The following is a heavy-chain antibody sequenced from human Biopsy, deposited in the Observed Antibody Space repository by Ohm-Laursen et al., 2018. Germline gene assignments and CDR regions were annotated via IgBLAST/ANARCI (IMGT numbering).Heavy chain of an antibody. CDR1: GFTFSAYE. J-gene: IGHJ4*02. V-gene: IGHV3-48*03. CDR2: ISFTGTSS. CDR3: ARDQK. Sequence: SLRLSCAASGFTFSAYEMYWVRQAPGWGQEWVSYISFTGTSSYYADSVKGRFTIARDNAKNSLYLQMNSLRAEDTGIYYYARDQKWGQGTLVTVSS.